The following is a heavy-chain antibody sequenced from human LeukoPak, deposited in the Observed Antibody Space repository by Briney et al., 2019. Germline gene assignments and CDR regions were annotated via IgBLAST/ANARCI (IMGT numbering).Heavy chain of an antibody. CDR1: GGSFNGYY. J-gene: IGHJ5*02. D-gene: IGHD2-15*01. CDR2: INHSGST. CDR3: AREGWHARFDP. V-gene: IGHV4-34*01. Sequence: PSETLSLTCAVYGGSFNGYYWSWIRQPPGKGLEWIGEINHSGSTNYNPSLKSRVTISVDTSKNQFSLKLSSVTAADTAVYYCAREGWHARFDPWGQGTLVTVSS.